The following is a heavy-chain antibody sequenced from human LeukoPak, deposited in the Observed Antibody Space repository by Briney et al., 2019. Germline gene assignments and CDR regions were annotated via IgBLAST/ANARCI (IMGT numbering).Heavy chain of an antibody. D-gene: IGHD6-13*01. V-gene: IGHV4-4*07. CDR2: IYTSGST. J-gene: IGHJ6*02. Sequence: SETLSLTCTVSGGSISSYYWSWIRQPAGKGLEWIGLIYTSGSTNYNPSLKSRVTMSVDTSKNQFSLKLSSVTAADTAVYYCARGGQQLDVGYYGMDVWGQGTTVSVSS. CDR1: GGSISSYY. CDR3: ARGGQQLDVGYYGMDV.